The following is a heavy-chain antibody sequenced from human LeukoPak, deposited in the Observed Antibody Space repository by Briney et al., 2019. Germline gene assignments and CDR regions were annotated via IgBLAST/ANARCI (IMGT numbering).Heavy chain of an antibody. CDR1: GGSFSGYY. D-gene: IGHD2/OR15-2a*01. Sequence: PSETLSLTCAVYGGSFSGYYRSWIRQPPGKGLEWIGEINHSGSTNYNPSLKSRVTISVDKSKNQFSLKLSSVTAADTAVYYCARNRAFDYWGQGTLVTVSS. V-gene: IGHV4-34*01. CDR3: ARNRAFDY. J-gene: IGHJ4*02. CDR2: INHSGST.